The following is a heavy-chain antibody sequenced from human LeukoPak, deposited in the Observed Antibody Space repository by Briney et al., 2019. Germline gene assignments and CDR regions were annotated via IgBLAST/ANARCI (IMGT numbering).Heavy chain of an antibody. CDR3: AREGLY. J-gene: IGHJ4*02. Sequence: ASVKVSCKGSGYTFTSYGISWVRHAPGQGLEWMGWISAYNGHTNYAQKLQGRVTMTTDTSTNTAYMELRSLRSEAATVYYCAREGLYWGQGTLVTVSS. CDR2: ISAYNGHT. V-gene: IGHV1-18*01. CDR1: GYTFTSYG.